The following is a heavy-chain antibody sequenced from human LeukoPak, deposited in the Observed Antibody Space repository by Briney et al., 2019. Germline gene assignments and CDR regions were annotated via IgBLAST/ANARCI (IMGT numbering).Heavy chain of an antibody. CDR3: ARVLFRLWNDAFDI. J-gene: IGHJ3*02. CDR1: GGSISSGSYY. D-gene: IGHD5-18*01. CDR2: IYTSGST. Sequence: SQTLSLTCTVPGGSISSGSYYWSWIRQPAGKGLEWIGRIYTSGSTNYNPSLKSRVTISVDTSKNQFSLKLSSVTAADTAVYYCARVLFRLWNDAFDIWGQGTMVTVSS. V-gene: IGHV4-61*02.